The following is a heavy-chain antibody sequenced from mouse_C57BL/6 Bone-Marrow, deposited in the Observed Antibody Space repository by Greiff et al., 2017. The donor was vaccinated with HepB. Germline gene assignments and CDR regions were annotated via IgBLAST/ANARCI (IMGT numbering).Heavy chain of an antibody. J-gene: IGHJ1*03. CDR1: GYAFSSYW. V-gene: IGHV1-80*01. D-gene: IGHD1-1*01. CDR3: ARSPYGSTWYFDV. Sequence: LVESGAELVKPGASVKISCKASGYAFSSYWMNWVKQRPGKGLEWIGQIYPGDGDTNYNGKFKGKATLTADKSSSTAYMQLSSLTSEDSAVYFCARSPYGSTWYFDVWGTGTTVTVSS. CDR2: IYPGDGDT.